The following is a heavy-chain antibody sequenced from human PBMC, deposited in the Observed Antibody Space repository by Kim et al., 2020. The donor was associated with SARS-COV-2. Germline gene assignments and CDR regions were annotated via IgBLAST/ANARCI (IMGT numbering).Heavy chain of an antibody. J-gene: IGHJ1*01. D-gene: IGHD1-26*01. CDR2: INHSGST. CDR1: GGSFSGYY. V-gene: IGHV4-34*01. Sequence: SETLSLTCAVYGGSFSGYYWSWIRQPPGKGLEWIGEINHSGSTNYNPSLKSRVTISVDTSKNQFSLKLSSVTAADTAVYYCARGLNSGSYFQHWGQGTLV. CDR3: ARGLNSGSYFQH.